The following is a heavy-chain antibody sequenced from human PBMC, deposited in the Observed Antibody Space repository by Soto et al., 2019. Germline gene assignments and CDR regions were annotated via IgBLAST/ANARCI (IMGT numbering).Heavy chain of an antibody. J-gene: IGHJ6*02. Sequence: QVPLVESGGGVVQPGRSLRLSCAASGFTFSSYAMHWVRQAPGKGLEWVAVISYDGSNKYYADSVKGRFTISRDNSKNTLYLQVNSLRAEDTAVYYCARRGYSSSWYYYYYCGMGVWGQGTTFTVSS. CDR3: ARRGYSSSWYYYYYCGMGV. D-gene: IGHD6-13*01. CDR1: GFTFSSYA. CDR2: ISYDGSNK. V-gene: IGHV3-30-3*01.